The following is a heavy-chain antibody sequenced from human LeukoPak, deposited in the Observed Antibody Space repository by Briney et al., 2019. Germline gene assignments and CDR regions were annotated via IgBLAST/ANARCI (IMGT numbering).Heavy chain of an antibody. CDR3: ARVQSYYYGSGSAFDI. Sequence: ASVKVSCKASGYTFTSYDINWVRHATGQGLEWMGWMNPNSGNTGYAQKFQGRVTMTRNTSISTAYMELSSLRSEDTAVYYCARVQSYYYGSGSAFDIWGQGAMVTVSS. D-gene: IGHD3-10*01. CDR2: MNPNSGNT. CDR1: GYTFTSYD. V-gene: IGHV1-8*01. J-gene: IGHJ3*02.